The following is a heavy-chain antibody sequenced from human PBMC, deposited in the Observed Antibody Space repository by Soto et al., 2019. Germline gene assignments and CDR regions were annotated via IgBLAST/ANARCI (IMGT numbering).Heavy chain of an antibody. D-gene: IGHD1-7*01. CDR3: ARTESGTFDP. J-gene: IGHJ5*02. CDR2: VYYSGTP. Sequence: PSETLSLTCAVSGGSSRQSSYFWGWIRQPPGKGLEWIASVYYSGTPYYNPSLKSRVTISIDTSKTQISLKLKSLTAADTAVYYCARTESGTFDPWGQGTLVTVSS. V-gene: IGHV4-39*01. CDR1: GGSSRQSSYF.